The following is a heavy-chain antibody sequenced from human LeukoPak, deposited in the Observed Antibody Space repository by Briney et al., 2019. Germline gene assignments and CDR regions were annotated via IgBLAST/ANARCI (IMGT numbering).Heavy chain of an antibody. J-gene: IGHJ4*02. Sequence: PGGSLRLSCAASGFTFRTYTMNWVRQAPGKGLEWVSYISSSSSTIYYADSVKGRFTISRDNAKNSLYLQMNSLRAEDTAVYYCARTEIAVAGIYYFDYWGQGTLVTVSS. V-gene: IGHV3-48*01. D-gene: IGHD6-19*01. CDR3: ARTEIAVAGIYYFDY. CDR1: GFTFRTYT. CDR2: ISSSSSTI.